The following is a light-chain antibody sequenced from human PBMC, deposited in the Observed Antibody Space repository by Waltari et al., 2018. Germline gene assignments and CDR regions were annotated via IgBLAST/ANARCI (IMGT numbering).Light chain of an antibody. CDR2: GNT. Sequence: QSVLTQPPSVSGAPGQRVTISCTGGSSNIGAGYDVHWYHQMPATAPKLLIYGNTNRPSGVPDRFSGSKSGTSASLAITGLQAEDEADYYCQSYDSSLSGYVFGTGTKVTVL. CDR1: SSNIGAGYD. CDR3: QSYDSSLSGYV. J-gene: IGLJ1*01. V-gene: IGLV1-40*01.